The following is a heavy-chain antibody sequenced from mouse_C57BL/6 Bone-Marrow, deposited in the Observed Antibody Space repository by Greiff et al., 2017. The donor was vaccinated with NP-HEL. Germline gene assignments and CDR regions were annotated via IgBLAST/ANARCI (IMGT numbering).Heavy chain of an antibody. Sequence: EVHLVESEGGLVQPGSSMKLSCTASGFTFSDYYMAWVRQVPEKGLEWVANINYDGSSTYYLDSLKSRFIISRDNAKNILYLQMSSLTSEDTATYYCARERGGANWDYFDYWGQGTTLTVSS. CDR1: GFTFSDYY. CDR3: ARERGGANWDYFDY. D-gene: IGHD4-1*01. J-gene: IGHJ2*01. CDR2: INYDGSST. V-gene: IGHV5-16*01.